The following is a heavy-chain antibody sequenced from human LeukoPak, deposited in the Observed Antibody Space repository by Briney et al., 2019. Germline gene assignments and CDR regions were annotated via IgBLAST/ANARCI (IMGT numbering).Heavy chain of an antibody. CDR2: IYYSGST. J-gene: IGHJ4*02. Sequence: SETLSLTCTVSGGSISSSSYYWGWIRQPPGKGLEWIGSIYYSGSTYYNPSLKSRVTISVDTSKNQFSLKLSSVTAADTAVYYCATFLPLGYSFDYWGQGTLVTVSS. D-gene: IGHD2/OR15-2a*01. V-gene: IGHV4-39*01. CDR1: GGSISSSSYY. CDR3: ATFLPLGYSFDY.